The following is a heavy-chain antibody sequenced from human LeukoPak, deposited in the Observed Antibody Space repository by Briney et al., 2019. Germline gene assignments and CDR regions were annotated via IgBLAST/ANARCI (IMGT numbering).Heavy chain of an antibody. CDR1: GYTFTSYW. J-gene: IGHJ4*02. Sequence: GESLKISCKASGYTFTSYWIGWVRQMPGKGLEWMGIIYLGDSDTRYGPSFQGQLTISADKSISTAYLQWSSLKASDTAMYYCARGSSGWFDYWGQGTLVTVSS. D-gene: IGHD6-19*01. V-gene: IGHV5-51*01. CDR3: ARGSSGWFDY. CDR2: IYLGDSDT.